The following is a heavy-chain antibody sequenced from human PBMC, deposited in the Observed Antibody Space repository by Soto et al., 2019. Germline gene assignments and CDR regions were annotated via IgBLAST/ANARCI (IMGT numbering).Heavy chain of an antibody. CDR2: ISSSSSYI. J-gene: IGHJ4*02. CDR1: GFTFSSYS. Sequence: GGSLRLSCAASGFTFSSYSMNWVRQAPGKGLEWVSSISSSSSYIYYADSVKGRFTISRDNAKNSLYLQMNSLRAEDTAVYYCARKFLIVGSIHIDYWGQGTLVTVSS. CDR3: ARKFLIVGSIHIDY. V-gene: IGHV3-21*01. D-gene: IGHD3-22*01.